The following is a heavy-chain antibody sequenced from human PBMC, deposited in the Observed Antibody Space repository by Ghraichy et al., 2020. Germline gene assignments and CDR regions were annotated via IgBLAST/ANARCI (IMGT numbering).Heavy chain of an antibody. D-gene: IGHD6-13*01. V-gene: IGHV3-23*01. CDR1: GFTFSSYA. CDR2: ISGSGGST. J-gene: IGHJ4*02. CDR3: AKAGIGYSSSWYVIDY. Sequence: GGSLRLSCAASGFTFSSYAMNWVRQAPGKGLEWVSAISGSGGSTYYADSVKGRFTISRDNSKNTLYLQMNSLRAEDTAVYYCAKAGIGYSSSWYVIDYWGQGTLVTVSS.